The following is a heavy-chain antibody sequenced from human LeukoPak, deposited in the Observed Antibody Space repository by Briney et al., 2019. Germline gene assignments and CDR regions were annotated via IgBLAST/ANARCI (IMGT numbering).Heavy chain of an antibody. J-gene: IGHJ4*02. V-gene: IGHV4-59*11. D-gene: IGHD3-22*01. CDR1: SASNTDHY. CDR2: IYFSGGT. Sequence: PSETLSLTCTVSSASNTDHYWTWLGQPPGKGLEWIGYIYFSGGTSYNPSLKSRVTISIDTSTNQFSLNLRSVGAADTAIHYCARVGSYDSSGSYFDLWGQGTLVTVSS. CDR3: ARVGSYDSSGSYFDL.